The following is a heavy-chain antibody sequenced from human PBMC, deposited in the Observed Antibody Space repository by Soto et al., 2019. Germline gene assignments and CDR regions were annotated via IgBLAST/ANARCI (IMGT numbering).Heavy chain of an antibody. Sequence: QVQLVQSGAEVKKPGSSVKVSCKASGGTFSSYAISWVRQAPGQGLEWMGGIIPIFGTANYAQKFQGRVTITADESTSTAYMELSSLRSEDTDVYYCAREGRWELPHTPFDYWGQGTLVTVSS. CDR3: AREGRWELPHTPFDY. CDR2: IIPIFGTA. D-gene: IGHD1-26*01. J-gene: IGHJ4*02. V-gene: IGHV1-69*01. CDR1: GGTFSSYA.